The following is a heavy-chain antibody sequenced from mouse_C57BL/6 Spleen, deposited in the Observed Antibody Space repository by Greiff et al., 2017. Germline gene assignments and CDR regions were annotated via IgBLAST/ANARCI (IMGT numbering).Heavy chain of an antibody. V-gene: IGHV1-69*01. Sequence: VQLQQPGAELVMPGASVKLSCKASGYTFTSYWMHWVKQRPGQGLEWIGEIDPSDSYTNYNQKFKGKSTLTVDKSSSTAYMQLSSLTSEDSAVYYCARWYSNYGFDYWGQGTTLTVSS. CDR3: ARWYSNYGFDY. D-gene: IGHD2-5*01. CDR2: IDPSDSYT. J-gene: IGHJ2*01. CDR1: GYTFTSYW.